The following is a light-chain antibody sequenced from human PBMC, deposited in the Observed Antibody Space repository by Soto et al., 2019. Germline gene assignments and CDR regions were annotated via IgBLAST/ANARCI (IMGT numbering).Light chain of an antibody. V-gene: IGLV1-51*01. CDR1: SSNIASNY. CDR2: DDN. Sequence: VMTQSPLSLPVTLGQPATISCSGTSSNIASNYVSWYQQFPGTAPRLLIYDDNKRPSGIPDRFSASKSGTSATLGITGLQSGDEADYYCGTWDSSLSGGVFGTGTKVTVL. J-gene: IGLJ1*01. CDR3: GTWDSSLSGGV.